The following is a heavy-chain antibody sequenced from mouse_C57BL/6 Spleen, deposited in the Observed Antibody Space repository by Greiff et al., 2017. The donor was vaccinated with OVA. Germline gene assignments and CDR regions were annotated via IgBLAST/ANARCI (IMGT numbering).Heavy chain of an antibody. D-gene: IGHD2-5*01. Sequence: QVQLQQPGAELVRPGSSVKLSCKASGYTFTSYWMAWVKQRPGQGLEWIGNIYPSDSETHYNQKFKDKATLTVDKSSSTAYMQLSSLTSEDSAVYYCARHGSNYYFDYWGQGTTLTVSS. J-gene: IGHJ2*01. CDR3: ARHGSNYYFDY. CDR1: GYTFTSYW. CDR2: IYPSDSET. V-gene: IGHV1-61*01.